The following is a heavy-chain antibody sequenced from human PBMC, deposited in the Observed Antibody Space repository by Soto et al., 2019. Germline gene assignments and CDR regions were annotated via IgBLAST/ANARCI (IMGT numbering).Heavy chain of an antibody. CDR2: ISYDGSNK. V-gene: IGHV3-30*18. Sequence: GGSLRLSCAASGFTFSSYGMHWVRQAPGKGLEWVAVISYDGSNKYYADSVKGRFTISRDNSKNTLYPQMNSLRAEDTAVYYCANFKGVDYWGQGTLVTVSS. J-gene: IGHJ4*02. CDR1: GFTFSSYG. CDR3: ANFKGVDY.